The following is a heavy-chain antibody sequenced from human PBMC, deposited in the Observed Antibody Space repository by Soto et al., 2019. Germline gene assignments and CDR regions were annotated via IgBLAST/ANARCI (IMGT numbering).Heavy chain of an antibody. D-gene: IGHD2-2*01. CDR2: IYYSGST. Sequence: SETLSLTCTVSGGSISSSSYYWGWIRQPPGKGLEWIGSIYYSGSTYYNPSLKSRVTISVDTSKNQFSLKLSSVTAADTAVYYCARHLRSTGDYYYYYMDVWGKGTTVTVSS. V-gene: IGHV4-39*01. CDR3: ARHLRSTGDYYYYYMDV. CDR1: GGSISSSSYY. J-gene: IGHJ6*03.